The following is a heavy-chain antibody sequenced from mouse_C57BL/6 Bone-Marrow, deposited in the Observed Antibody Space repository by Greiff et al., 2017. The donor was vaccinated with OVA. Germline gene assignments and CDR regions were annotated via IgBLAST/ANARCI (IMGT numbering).Heavy chain of an antibody. CDR2: IDPSDSYT. J-gene: IGHJ1*03. CDR1: GYTFTSYW. V-gene: IGHV1-69*01. Sequence: VKLQQPGAELVMPGASVKLSCKASGYTFTSYWMHWVKQRPGQGLEWIGEIDPSDSYTNYNQKFKGKSTLTVDKSSSTAYMQLSSLTSEDSAVYYCARGWDGYYYVDVWGTGTTVTVSS. CDR3: ARGWDGYYYVDV. D-gene: IGHD2-3*01.